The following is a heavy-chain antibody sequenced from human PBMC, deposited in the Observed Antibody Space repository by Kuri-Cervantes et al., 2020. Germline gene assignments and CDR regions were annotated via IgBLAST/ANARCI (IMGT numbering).Heavy chain of an antibody. V-gene: IGHV3-23*01. Sequence: GESLKISCAASGFTFSSYAMSWVRQAPGKGLEWVSAISGSGGSTYYADSVKGRFTISRDNSKNTLYLQMNSLRAEDTAVYYCARDSPQYYFDYWGQGTLVTVSS. CDR3: ARDSPQYYFDY. J-gene: IGHJ4*02. CDR1: GFTFSSYA. CDR2: ISGSGGST.